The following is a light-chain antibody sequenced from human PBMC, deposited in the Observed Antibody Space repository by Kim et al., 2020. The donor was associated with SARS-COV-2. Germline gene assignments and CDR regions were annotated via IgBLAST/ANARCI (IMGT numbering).Light chain of an antibody. CDR2: EAS. CDR3: QQRTNWWT. CDR1: QSVSRY. J-gene: IGKJ1*01. Sequence: EIVLTQSPATLSLSPGERATLSCRASQSVSRYLAWYQQKPGQAPRLLIYEASNRATGIPARFSGSGSGTDFTLTISSLEPEDFAVYYCQQRTNWWTFGQGTKVDIK. V-gene: IGKV3-11*01.